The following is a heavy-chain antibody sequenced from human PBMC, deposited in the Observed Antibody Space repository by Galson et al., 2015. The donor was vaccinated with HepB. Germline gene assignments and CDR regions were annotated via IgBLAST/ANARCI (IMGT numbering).Heavy chain of an antibody. Sequence: SLRLSCAASGFAFSRYWMTWVRQAPGKGLEWVANIKRDGSETNYVDSVKGRFTISRDNAENSLDLQTNSLRVDDTAVYYCARDPNYFDSTAHYDTFDMWGQGTMVTVSS. CDR2: IKRDGSET. J-gene: IGHJ3*02. D-gene: IGHD3-22*01. CDR3: ARDPNYFDSTAHYDTFDM. CDR1: GFAFSRYW. V-gene: IGHV3-7*01.